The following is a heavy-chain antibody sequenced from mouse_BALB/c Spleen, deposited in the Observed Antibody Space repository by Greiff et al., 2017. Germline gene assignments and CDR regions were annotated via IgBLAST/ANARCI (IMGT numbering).Heavy chain of an antibody. CDR3: ARGATATYYFDY. CDR2: ILPGSGST. CDR1: GYTFSSYW. D-gene: IGHD1-2*01. J-gene: IGHJ2*01. Sequence: VKVVESGAELMKPGASVKISCKATGYTFSSYWIEWVKQRPGHGLEWIGEILPGSGSTNYNEKFKGKATFTADTSSNTAYMQLSSLTSEDSAVYYCARGATATYYFDYWGQGTTLTVSS. V-gene: IGHV1-9*01.